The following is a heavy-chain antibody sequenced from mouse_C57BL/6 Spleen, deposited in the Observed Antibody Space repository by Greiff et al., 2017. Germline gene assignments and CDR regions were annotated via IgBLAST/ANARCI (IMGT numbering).Heavy chain of an antibody. CDR3: ARGDYYDKGYFDV. D-gene: IGHD1-1*01. J-gene: IGHJ1*03. Sequence: EVKVEESGPGLVKPSQSLSLTCSVTGYSITSGYYWNWIRQFPGNKLEWMGYISYDGSNNYNPSLKNRISITRDTSTNQFFLKLNSVTTEDTATYYCARGDYYDKGYFDVWGTGTTVTVSS. CDR1: GYSITSGYY. CDR2: ISYDGSN. V-gene: IGHV3-6*01.